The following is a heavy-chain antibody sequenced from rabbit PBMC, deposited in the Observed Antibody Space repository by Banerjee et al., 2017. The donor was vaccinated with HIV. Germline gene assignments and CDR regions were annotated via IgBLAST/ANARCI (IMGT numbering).Heavy chain of an antibody. D-gene: IGHD1-1*01. V-gene: IGHV1S45*01. J-gene: IGHJ4*01. Sequence: QEQLVESGGGLVQPGGSLKLSCTASGFSFSNKAVMCWVRQAPGKGLEWIACINAITGKAVYASWAKGRYTFSVTSSTTVTLEMTSLTAVDTATYFCARDLPGVIGWNFGWWGPGTLVTVS. CDR3: ARDLPGVIGWNFGW. CDR1: GFSFSNKAV. CDR2: INAITGKA.